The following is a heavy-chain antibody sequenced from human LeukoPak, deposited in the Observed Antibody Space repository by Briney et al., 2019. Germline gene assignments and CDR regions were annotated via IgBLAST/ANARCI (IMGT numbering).Heavy chain of an antibody. J-gene: IGHJ3*02. D-gene: IGHD2-21*02. Sequence: GGSLRLSCAASGLTFSTFGMHWVRQAPGKGLEWVAVIPYDGSDKDYADSAKGRFTISRDDSKNTLYLQMNSLRAEDTAVYYCAKEGCGGDCYSLAFDIWGQGTMVTVSS. CDR3: AKEGCGGDCYSLAFDI. CDR1: GLTFSTFG. V-gene: IGHV3-30*18. CDR2: IPYDGSDK.